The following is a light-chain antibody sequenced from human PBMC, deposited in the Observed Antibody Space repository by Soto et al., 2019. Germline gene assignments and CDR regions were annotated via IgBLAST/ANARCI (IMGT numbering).Light chain of an antibody. Sequence: DIQMTQSPSTLSGSVGDRVTITCRASQTISTYLAWYQQKPGKAPKLLIYKASSLESGVQPRFSGSGSGTEFTLTISSLQPDDFATYYCQQYHSYSWTFGQGTKV. V-gene: IGKV1-5*03. CDR3: QQYHSYSWT. J-gene: IGKJ1*01. CDR2: KAS. CDR1: QTISTY.